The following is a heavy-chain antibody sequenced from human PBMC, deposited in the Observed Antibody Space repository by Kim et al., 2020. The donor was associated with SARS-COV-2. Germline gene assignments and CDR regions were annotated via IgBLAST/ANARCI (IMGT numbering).Heavy chain of an antibody. D-gene: IGHD1-26*01. CDR2: NEST. V-gene: IGHV4-4*02. Sequence: NESTNYNPSLKSRVTISVDKSKNQFSLKLSSVTAADTAVYYCASYPLGSRSGLHWGQGT. J-gene: IGHJ4*02. CDR3: ASYPLGSRSGLH.